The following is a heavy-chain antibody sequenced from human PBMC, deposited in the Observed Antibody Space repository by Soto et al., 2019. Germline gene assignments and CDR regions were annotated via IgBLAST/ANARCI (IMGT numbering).Heavy chain of an antibody. CDR3: ARDLGGGGYSYGLAAYGMDV. CDR1: GFTFSDYY. CDR2: ISSSSSYT. Sequence: GGSLRLSCAASGFTFSDYYMSWIRQAPGKGLEWVSYISSSSSYTNYADSVKGRFTISRDNAKNSLYLQMSSLRAEDTAVYYCARDLGGGGYSYGLAAYGMDVWGQGTTVTVSS. V-gene: IGHV3-11*06. D-gene: IGHD5-18*01. J-gene: IGHJ6*02.